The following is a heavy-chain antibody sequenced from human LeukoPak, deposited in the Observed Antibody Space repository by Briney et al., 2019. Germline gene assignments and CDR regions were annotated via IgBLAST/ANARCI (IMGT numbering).Heavy chain of an antibody. CDR2: MNPNSGNT. CDR1: GYTFTSYD. V-gene: IGHV1-8*03. J-gene: IGHJ6*03. CDR3: ARAPDTARKNYYYYMDV. Sequence: ASVKVSCKASGYTFTSYDINWVRQATGQGLEWMGWMNPNSGNTGYAQKFQGRVTITRNTSISTAYMELSSLRSEDTAVYYCARAPDTARKNYYYYMDVWGKGTTVTVSS. D-gene: IGHD5-18*01.